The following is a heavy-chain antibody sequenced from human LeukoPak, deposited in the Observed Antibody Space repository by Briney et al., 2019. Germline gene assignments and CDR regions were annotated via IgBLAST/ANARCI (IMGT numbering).Heavy chain of an antibody. J-gene: IGHJ5*02. CDR1: GGSISSYY. Sequence: PSETLSLTCTVSGGSISSYYWSWIRQPAGKGLEWIGRIYTSGSTNYNPSLKSRVTMSVDTSKNQFSLKLSSVTAADTAVYYCARDRHYVVSAAMGHNWFDPWGQGTLVTVSS. D-gene: IGHD2-2*01. CDR2: IYTSGST. CDR3: ARDRHYVVSAAMGHNWFDP. V-gene: IGHV4-4*07.